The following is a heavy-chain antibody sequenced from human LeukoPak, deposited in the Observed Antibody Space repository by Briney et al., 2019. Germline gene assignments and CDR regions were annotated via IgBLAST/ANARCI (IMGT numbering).Heavy chain of an antibody. J-gene: IGHJ4*02. CDR3: ARENQPYYYDSSGPNYYFDY. CDR2: IIGSGGST. Sequence: PGGSLRLSCAASGFTFSSYAMSWVRQAPGKGLEWVSAIIGSGGSTYYADSVKGRFTISRDNSKNTLYLQMNSLRAEDTAVYYCARENQPYYYDSSGPNYYFDYWGQGTLVTVSS. V-gene: IGHV3-23*01. D-gene: IGHD3-22*01. CDR1: GFTFSSYA.